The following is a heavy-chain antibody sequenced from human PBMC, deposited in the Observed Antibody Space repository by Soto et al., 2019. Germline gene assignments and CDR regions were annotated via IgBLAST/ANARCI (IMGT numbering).Heavy chain of an antibody. CDR3: ASTIRGEAAANPRPIDV. V-gene: IGHV1-69*01. CDR1: GGTVSVAS. CDR2: IIPLFGAG. D-gene: IGHD2-2*01. J-gene: IGHJ3*01. Sequence: QVHLVQSGAEVRRPGSSVKLSCTASGGTVSVASITWVRQAPGHTLEWIGGIIPLFGAGNVADRVKARVTLSADASTSTAYMELRSLRSEDTAKYYCASTIRGEAAANPRPIDVWCQGKMVIVSP.